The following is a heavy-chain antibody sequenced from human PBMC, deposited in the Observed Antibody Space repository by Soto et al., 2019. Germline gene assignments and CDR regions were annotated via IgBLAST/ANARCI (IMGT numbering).Heavy chain of an antibody. CDR3: VREASSTGLHLDH. J-gene: IGHJ4*02. D-gene: IGHD6-6*01. V-gene: IGHV3-23*01. CDR1: GFIFSNYA. CDR2: ISGSGSTT. Sequence: EVQLLESGGHLVQPGGSLRLSCAASGFIFSNYAMSWVRQAPGKGLEWVSFISGSGSTTYYADSVKGRFTISRVNSKNMLYVQMNSLRAEDAAVYYCVREASSTGLHLDHWGRGTLVTVS.